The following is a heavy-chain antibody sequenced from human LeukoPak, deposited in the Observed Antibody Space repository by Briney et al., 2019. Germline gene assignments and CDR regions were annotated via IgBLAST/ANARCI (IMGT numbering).Heavy chain of an antibody. CDR3: ARVAVPAAPADWFDP. J-gene: IGHJ5*02. V-gene: IGHV4-61*02. Sequence: SETLSLTCTVSGGSISSGSYYWSWIRQPAGKGLEWIGRIYTSGSTNYNPSLKSRVTISVDTSKNQFSLKLSPVTAADTAVYYCARVAVPAAPADWFDPWSQGTLVTVSS. D-gene: IGHD2-2*01. CDR1: GGSISSGSYY. CDR2: IYTSGST.